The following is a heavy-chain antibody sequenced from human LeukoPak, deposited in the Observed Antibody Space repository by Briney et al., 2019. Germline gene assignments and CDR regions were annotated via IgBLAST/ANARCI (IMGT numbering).Heavy chain of an antibody. CDR1: GFTFSSYS. V-gene: IGHV3-30*18. J-gene: IGHJ4*02. Sequence: GGSLRLSCAASGFTFSSYSMHWVRQAPGKGLEWVAVISYDGSNKYYADSVKGRFTISRDNSKNTLYLQMNSLRAEDTAVYYCAKDRKAMVRGVFHPFDYWGQGTLVTVSS. CDR2: ISYDGSNK. CDR3: AKDRKAMVRGVFHPFDY. D-gene: IGHD3-10*01.